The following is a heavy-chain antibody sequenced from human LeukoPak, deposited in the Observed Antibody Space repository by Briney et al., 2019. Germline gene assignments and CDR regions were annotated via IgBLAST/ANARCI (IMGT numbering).Heavy chain of an antibody. D-gene: IGHD5-18*01. J-gene: IGHJ4*02. CDR2: ISYDGSNK. Sequence: GRSLRLSCAASGFTFSSYGMHWVRQAPGKGLEWVAVISYDGSNKYYADSVKGRFTISRDNSKNTLYLQMNSLRAEDTAVYYCARAGGYSYGPLDYWGQGTLVTVSS. CDR3: ARAGGYSYGPLDY. CDR1: GFTFSSYG. V-gene: IGHV3-30*03.